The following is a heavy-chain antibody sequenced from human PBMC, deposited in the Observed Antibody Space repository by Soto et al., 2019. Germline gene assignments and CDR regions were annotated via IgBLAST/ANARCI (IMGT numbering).Heavy chain of an antibody. D-gene: IGHD5-18*01. CDR1: GFTLSGYW. CDR3: ARGKDQRNTQTYSYVDS. J-gene: IGHJ4*02. V-gene: IGHV3-74*01. CDR2: VNSDGSMT. Sequence: EVQLVESGGGLVQPGGSVRLSCAASGFTLSGYWMHWVRQVPGKGLVWVSRVNSDGSMTAYADSVKGRFTISRDNAKNTLYLQMNSLKADDTAVYYCARGKDQRNTQTYSYVDSWGQGTQVAVSS.